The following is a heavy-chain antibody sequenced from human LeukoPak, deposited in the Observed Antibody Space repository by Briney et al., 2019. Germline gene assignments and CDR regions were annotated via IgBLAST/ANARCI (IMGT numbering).Heavy chain of an antibody. CDR3: ARNTALHYFDY. CDR2: IYHSGST. CDR1: GYSISSGYY. Sequence: SETLSLTCTVSGYSISSGYYWGWIRQPPGKGLEWIGSIYHSGSTYYNPSLKSRVTISVDTSKNQFSLKLSSVTAADTAVYYCARNTALHYFDYWGQGTLVTVSS. J-gene: IGHJ4*02. D-gene: IGHD5-18*01. V-gene: IGHV4-38-2*02.